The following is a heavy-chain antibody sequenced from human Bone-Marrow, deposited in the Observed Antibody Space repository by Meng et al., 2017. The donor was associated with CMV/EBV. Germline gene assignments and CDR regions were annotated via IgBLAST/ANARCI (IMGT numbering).Heavy chain of an antibody. CDR1: GYTFTSYG. CDR3: AREGRIAVAGLHWFDP. V-gene: IGHV1-18*01. D-gene: IGHD6-19*01. J-gene: IGHJ5*02. CDR2: ISAYNGNT. Sequence: QVLLVQSRAEVKKPGASVKVSCKASGYTFTSYGISWVRQAPGQGLEWMGWISAYNGNTNYAQKLQGRVTMTTDTSTSTAYMELRSLRSDDTAVYYCAREGRIAVAGLHWFDPWGQGTLVTVSS.